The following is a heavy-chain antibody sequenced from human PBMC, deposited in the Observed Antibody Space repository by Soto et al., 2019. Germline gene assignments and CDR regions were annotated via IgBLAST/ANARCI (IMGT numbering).Heavy chain of an antibody. D-gene: IGHD3-22*01. J-gene: IGHJ5*02. CDR2: ISAYNGNT. CDR3: ARGPHHAPKTYYYDSRGYYYDWLDP. Sequence: ASVKVSCKASGYTFTSYGISWVRQAPGQGLEWMGWISAYNGNTNYAQKLQGRVTMTTDTSTSTAYMELRSLRSDDTAVYYCARGPHHAPKTYYYDSRGYYYDWLDPWGQGTLVTVSS. CDR1: GYTFTSYG. V-gene: IGHV1-18*04.